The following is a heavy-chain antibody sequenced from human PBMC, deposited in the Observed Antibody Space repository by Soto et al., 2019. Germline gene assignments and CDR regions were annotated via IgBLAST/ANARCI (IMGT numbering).Heavy chain of an antibody. CDR3: ARDQGATTAFDY. J-gene: IGHJ4*02. V-gene: IGHV1-18*04. Sequence: WASVKVSCKASGYTFRSYGITWVRQAPGQGLEWMGWISAYNGNTNYAQKLQGRVTLTTDTSTTTAYMELRSLRSDDTAVYYCARDQGATTAFDYWGQGTLVTVSS. CDR1: GYTFRSYG. CDR2: ISAYNGNT. D-gene: IGHD1-26*01.